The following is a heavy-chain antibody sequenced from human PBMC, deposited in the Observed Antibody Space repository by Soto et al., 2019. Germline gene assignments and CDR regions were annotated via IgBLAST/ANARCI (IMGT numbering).Heavy chain of an antibody. CDR1: GYTFTNYW. CDR2: IYPGDSDT. J-gene: IGHJ6*02. CDR3: AASIFYYGMDV. Sequence: PGESLKISCKGSGYTFTNYWIGWVRQMPGKGPEWMGIIYPGDSDTKYNPSFQGQVTISADKSIPTTYLQWSSLKASDTAIYYCAASIFYYGMDVWGQGTTVTVSS. V-gene: IGHV5-51*01.